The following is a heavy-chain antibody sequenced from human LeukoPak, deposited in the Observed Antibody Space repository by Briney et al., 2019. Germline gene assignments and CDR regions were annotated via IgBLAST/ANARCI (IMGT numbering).Heavy chain of an antibody. V-gene: IGHV4-61*02. Sequence: SQTLSLXCTVSGGSISSGSYYWSWIRQPAGKGLEWIGRIYTSGITNYNPSLKSRVTISVDTSKNQFSLKLSSVTAADTAVYYCARGAPHDYGDYVVPYYYYYYMDVWGKGTTVTVSS. CDR2: IYTSGIT. J-gene: IGHJ6*03. D-gene: IGHD4-17*01. CDR1: GGSISSGSYY. CDR3: ARGAPHDYGDYVVPYYYYYYMDV.